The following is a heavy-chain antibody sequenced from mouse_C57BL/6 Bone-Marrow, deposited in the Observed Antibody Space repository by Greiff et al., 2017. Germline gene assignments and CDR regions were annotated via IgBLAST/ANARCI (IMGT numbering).Heavy chain of an antibody. CDR2: INPSTGGT. V-gene: IGHV1-42*01. D-gene: IGHD1-1*01. J-gene: IGHJ2*01. CDR3: ARDYGSSPDY. CDR1: GYSFTGYY. Sequence: VQLQQSRPERVKPGASVKISCKASGYSFTGYYINWVKQSPEKSLEWIGEINPSTGGTTYNQKFKAKATLTVDKSSSTAYMQLKSLTSEDSAVYYCARDYGSSPDYWGQGTTLTVSS.